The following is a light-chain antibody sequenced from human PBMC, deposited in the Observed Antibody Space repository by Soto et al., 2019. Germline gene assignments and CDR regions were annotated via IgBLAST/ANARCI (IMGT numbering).Light chain of an antibody. V-gene: IGKV3-15*01. CDR1: QSVSSN. CDR3: QQYNNWPPRKYT. CDR2: GAS. J-gene: IGKJ2*01. Sequence: EIMMTQSPATLSVSPGERATLSCRASQSVSSNLAWYQQKPGQAPRLLIYGASTRATGIPARFSGSGSGTEFTLTISSLQSEDFAVYYCQQYNNWPPRKYTFGQGTKLEIK.